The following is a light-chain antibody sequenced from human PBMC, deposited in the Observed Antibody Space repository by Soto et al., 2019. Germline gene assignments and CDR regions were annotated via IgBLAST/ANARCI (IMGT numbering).Light chain of an antibody. CDR1: QSSSY. CDR3: QQYGSSPIT. J-gene: IGKJ5*01. Sequence: EIVLTQSPGTLSLSPGERATVSCRASQSSSYFAWYQQKPGQAPRLLIYAASSRAAGIPDRFSGSGSGTDFTLTISRLEPEDFAVYYCQQYGSSPITFGQGTRLEIK. V-gene: IGKV3-20*01. CDR2: AAS.